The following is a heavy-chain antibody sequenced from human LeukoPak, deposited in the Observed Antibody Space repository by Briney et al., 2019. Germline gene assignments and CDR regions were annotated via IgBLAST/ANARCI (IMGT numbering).Heavy chain of an antibody. CDR1: GGSISSGDYS. J-gene: IGHJ5*02. CDR3: ARDLNPGGVENWFDP. V-gene: IGHV4-30-4*01. CDR2: IYYSGST. D-gene: IGHD3-16*01. Sequence: PSQTLSLTCTVSGGSISSGDYSWSWIRQPPGKGLEWIGYIYYSGSTYYNPSLKSRVTISVDTSKNQFSLKLSSVTAADTAVYYCARDLNPGGVENWFDPWGQGTLVTVSS.